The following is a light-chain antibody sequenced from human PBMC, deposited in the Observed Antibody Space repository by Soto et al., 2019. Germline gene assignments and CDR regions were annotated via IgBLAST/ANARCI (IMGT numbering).Light chain of an antibody. V-gene: IGKV3-20*01. CDR2: GTS. Sequence: VLTQSPATLSLSPGERGTVSCRASQSVDTYLAWYQVKPGQAPRLLIYGTSSRATGTPARFSGSGSGTDFTLSISRVEPEDFAVYYCQQYATSPTTFGQGARLDNK. CDR1: QSVDTY. CDR3: QQYATSPTT. J-gene: IGKJ5*01.